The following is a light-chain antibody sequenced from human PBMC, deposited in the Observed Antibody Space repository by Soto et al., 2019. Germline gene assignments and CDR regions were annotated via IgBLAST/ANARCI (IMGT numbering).Light chain of an antibody. CDR3: SSYVGTNSYV. CDR1: SSDVGSYNL. CDR2: EVY. J-gene: IGLJ1*01. Sequence: QSVRTQPASVSGSPGQSITISCTGTSSDVGSYNLVSWYQHHPGKAPKLIIYEVYKRPSGVPDRFSGSKSGNTAALTVSGLQAEDEADYYCSSYVGTNSYVFGTGTKVTVL. V-gene: IGLV2-14*02.